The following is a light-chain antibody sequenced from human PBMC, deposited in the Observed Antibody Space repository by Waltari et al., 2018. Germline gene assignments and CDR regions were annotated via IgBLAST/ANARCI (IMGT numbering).Light chain of an antibody. CDR3: QQRNSWPLT. J-gene: IGKJ3*01. CDR1: QSVGDF. CDR2: DAS. Sequence: EIVLTQSPVPLSLPPGEGATLSCKTSQSVGDFLAWYQQRPGQAPRLLIYDASLRAAGIPARFSGSGSGTDFTLTISSLESEDSAVYFCQQRNSWPLTFGPGTTV. V-gene: IGKV3-11*01.